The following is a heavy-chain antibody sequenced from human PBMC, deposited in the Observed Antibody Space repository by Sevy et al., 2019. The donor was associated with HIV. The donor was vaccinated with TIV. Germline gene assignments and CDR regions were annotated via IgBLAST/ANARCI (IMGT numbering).Heavy chain of an antibody. V-gene: IGHV1-2*06. D-gene: IGHD1-26*01. Sequence: ASVKVSCKASGYTFTGYYMHWVRQAPGHGLEWMGRINPNSGGTNYAQKFQGRVTMTRDTSISTGYMELSRLRSDDTAVYYCARVATSGAFDIWGQGTMVTVSS. CDR1: GYTFTGYY. J-gene: IGHJ3*02. CDR2: INPNSGGT. CDR3: ARVATSGAFDI.